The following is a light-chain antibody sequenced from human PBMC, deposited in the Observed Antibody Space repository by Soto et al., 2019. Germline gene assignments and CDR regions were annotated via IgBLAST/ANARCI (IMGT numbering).Light chain of an antibody. CDR1: QSLSSIN. Sequence: EIVLTQSPATLSLSPGERATLSCRASQSLSSINLAWFQQKPGQAPRLLIYGTSSRATGIPDRFSASGTGTDFTLTISDVQPEDFAVYYCQQYAGSPRTFGQGTKVDIK. J-gene: IGKJ1*01. CDR2: GTS. V-gene: IGKV3-20*01. CDR3: QQYAGSPRT.